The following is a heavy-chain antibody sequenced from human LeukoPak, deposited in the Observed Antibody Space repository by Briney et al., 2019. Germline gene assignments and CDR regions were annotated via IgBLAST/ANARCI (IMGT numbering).Heavy chain of an antibody. D-gene: IGHD6-13*01. CDR2: IYHSGST. Sequence: SETLSLTCAVSGGSISSSNWWSWIRQPPGKGLEWIGEIYHSGSTNYNPSLKSRVTISVDKSKTQFSLKLSSVTAADTAVYYCARDIAAAGKPDAFDIWGQGTMVTVSS. CDR3: ARDIAAAGKPDAFDI. J-gene: IGHJ3*02. V-gene: IGHV4-4*02. CDR1: GGSISSSNW.